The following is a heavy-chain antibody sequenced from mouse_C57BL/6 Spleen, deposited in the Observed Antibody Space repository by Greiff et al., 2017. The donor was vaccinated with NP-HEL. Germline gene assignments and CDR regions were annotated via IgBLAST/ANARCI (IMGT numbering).Heavy chain of an antibody. D-gene: IGHD1-1*01. Sequence: QVHVKQPGTELVKPGASVKLSCKASGYTFTSYWMHWVKQRPGQGLEWIGNINPSNGGTNYNEKFKSKATLTVDKSSSTAYMQLSSLTSEDSAVYYCARPYYGSSWFAYWGQGTLVTVSA. CDR3: ARPYYGSSWFAY. CDR1: GYTFTSYW. CDR2: INPSNGGT. J-gene: IGHJ3*01. V-gene: IGHV1-53*01.